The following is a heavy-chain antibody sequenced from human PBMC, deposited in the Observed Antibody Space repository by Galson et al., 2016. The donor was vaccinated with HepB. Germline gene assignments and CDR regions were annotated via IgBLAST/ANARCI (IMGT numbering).Heavy chain of an antibody. J-gene: IGHJ4*02. D-gene: IGHD3-10*01. CDR2: IHRSGNT. V-gene: IGHV4-34*01. Sequence: LSLTCAVSGGSLSGHYWTWIRQPPGRGLEWIGEIHRSGNTNYSPSLRSRVSISEDRSQDQVSLRLNSVTAADTAVYYCAASLWFGLHPEYWGQGALVTVSS. CDR3: AASLWFGLHPEY. CDR1: GGSLSGHY.